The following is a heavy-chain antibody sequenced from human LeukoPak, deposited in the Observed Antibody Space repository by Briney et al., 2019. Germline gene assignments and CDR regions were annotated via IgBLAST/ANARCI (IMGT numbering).Heavy chain of an antibody. V-gene: IGHV4-34*01. CDR1: GESFSGYY. Sequence: SETLSLTCAVYGESFSGYYWSWIRQPPGKGLEWIGEINHSGSTNYNPSLKSRVTMSEDTSKNQFSLKLSSVTAADTAVYYCARGKGIAVAPVRFFGYWGQGTLVTVSS. J-gene: IGHJ4*02. CDR2: INHSGST. CDR3: ARGKGIAVAPVRFFGY. D-gene: IGHD6-19*01.